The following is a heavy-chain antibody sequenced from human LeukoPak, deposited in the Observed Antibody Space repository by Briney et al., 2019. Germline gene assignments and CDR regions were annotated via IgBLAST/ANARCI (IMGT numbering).Heavy chain of an antibody. V-gene: IGHV3-30*04. J-gene: IGHJ4*02. D-gene: IGHD5-24*01. CDR3: AKSLRPDGYNIADFDY. CDR1: GFTFSSYA. Sequence: GGSLRLSCAASGFTFSSYAMHWVRQAPGKGLEWVAVISYDGSNKYYADSVKGRFTISRDNSKNTLYLQMNSLRAEDTAVYYCAKSLRPDGYNIADFDYWGQGTLVTVSS. CDR2: ISYDGSNK.